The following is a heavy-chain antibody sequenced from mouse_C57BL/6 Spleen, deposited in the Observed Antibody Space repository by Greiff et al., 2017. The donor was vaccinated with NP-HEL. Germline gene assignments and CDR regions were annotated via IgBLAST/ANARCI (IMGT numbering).Heavy chain of an antibody. J-gene: IGHJ2*01. CDR1: GFNITDYY. V-gene: IGHV14-2*01. CDR3: ASSGYCGRGGD. CDR2: IDPEDGDT. Sequence: EVQLQQSGAELVKPGASVKLSCTASGFNITDYYMHWVKQRTEQGLEWIGRIDPEDGDTKYAPKFQGKATITADTSSNTAYLQLSSLTSEDTAVYYCASSGYCGRGGDWGQGTTLTVSS. D-gene: IGHD2-3*01.